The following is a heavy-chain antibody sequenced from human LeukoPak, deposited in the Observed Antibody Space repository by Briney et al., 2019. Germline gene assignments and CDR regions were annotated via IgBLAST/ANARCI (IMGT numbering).Heavy chain of an antibody. Sequence: PETPSLTCNVSGASMSSNYWSWIRQPPGKGLEWIGYIYHSGNTNYSPSLESRVTMSVDESKNQFSLRVHFVSAADTAVYYCASTRRAAVAGRFDSWGQGTLATVSS. CDR1: GASMSSNY. CDR2: IYHSGNT. V-gene: IGHV4-4*09. J-gene: IGHJ4*03. D-gene: IGHD6-19*01. CDR3: ASTRRAAVAGRFDS.